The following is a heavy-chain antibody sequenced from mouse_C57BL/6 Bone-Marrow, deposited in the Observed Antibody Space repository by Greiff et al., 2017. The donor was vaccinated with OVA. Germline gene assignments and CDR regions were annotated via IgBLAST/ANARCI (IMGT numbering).Heavy chain of an antibody. V-gene: IGHV2-2*01. D-gene: IGHD1-1*02. Sequence: QVQLQQSGPGLVQPSQSLSITCTVSGFSLTSYGVHWVRQSPGKGLEWLGVIWSGGSTDYNAAFIYRLSISKDNSKSQVFFKMNSLQADDTAIYYCASIWDYWGQGTTLTVSS. CDR2: IWSGGST. J-gene: IGHJ2*01. CDR3: ASIWDY. CDR1: GFSLTSYG.